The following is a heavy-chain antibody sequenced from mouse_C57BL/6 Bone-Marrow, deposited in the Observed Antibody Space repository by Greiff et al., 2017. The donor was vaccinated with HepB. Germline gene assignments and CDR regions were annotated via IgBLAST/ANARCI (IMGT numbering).Heavy chain of an antibody. J-gene: IGHJ2*01. V-gene: IGHV5-6*02. D-gene: IGHD1-1*01. CDR2: ISSGGSYT. CDR1: GFTFSSYG. Sequence: DVKLVESGGDLVKPGGSLKLSCAASGFTFSSYGMSWVRQTPDKRLEWVATISSGGSYTYYPDSVKGRFTISRDNAKNTLYLQMSSLKSEDTAMYYCARQDYYGSSYWGQGTTLTVSS. CDR3: ARQDYYGSSY.